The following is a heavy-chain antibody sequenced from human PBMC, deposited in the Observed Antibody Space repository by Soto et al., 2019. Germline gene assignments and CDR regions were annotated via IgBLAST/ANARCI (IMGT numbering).Heavy chain of an antibody. J-gene: IGHJ6*02. CDR1: GYSFTSYW. CDR2: IYPGDSDT. V-gene: IGHV5-51*01. Sequence: GESLKISCKGSGYSFTSYWIGWVRQMPGKGLEWMGIIYPGDSDTRYSPSFQGQVTISADKSISTAYLQWSSLKASDTAMYYCARHGDPNPFYYYGMDVWGQGTTVTVSS. CDR3: ARHGDPNPFYYYGMDV. D-gene: IGHD7-27*01.